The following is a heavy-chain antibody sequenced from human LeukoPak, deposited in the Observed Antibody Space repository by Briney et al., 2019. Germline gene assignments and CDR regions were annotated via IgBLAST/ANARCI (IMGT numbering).Heavy chain of an antibody. CDR2: ISDTGRLS. V-gene: IGHV3-23*01. D-gene: IGHD2-15*01. CDR1: GFTFSSSA. Sequence: GGSLSLSCAASGFTFSSSAMSWVRQAPGKGLEWVAAISDTGRLSYCADSVNGRFTISRDNSKNTLYLQMNSLRAEDTAVYYCAKDGGSLYYFDYWGQGTLVTVSS. CDR3: AKDGGSLYYFDY. J-gene: IGHJ4*02.